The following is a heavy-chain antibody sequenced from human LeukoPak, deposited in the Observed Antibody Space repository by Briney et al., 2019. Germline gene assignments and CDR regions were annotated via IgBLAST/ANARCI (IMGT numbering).Heavy chain of an antibody. V-gene: IGHV1-8*01. CDR1: GYTFTSYD. D-gene: IGHD6-19*01. Sequence: ASVKVSCKASGYTFTSYDINWVRQATGNGLGWMGWMNPNSVNTGYAQKFQGRVTMTRNTSISTAYMELSSLRSEDTAVYYCARRPRGAVAHYWGQGTLVTVSS. CDR3: ARRPRGAVAHY. J-gene: IGHJ4*02. CDR2: MNPNSVNT.